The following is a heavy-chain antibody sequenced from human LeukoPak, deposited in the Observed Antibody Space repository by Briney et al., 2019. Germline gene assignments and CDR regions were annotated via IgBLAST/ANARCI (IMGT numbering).Heavy chain of an antibody. Sequence: GGSLRLSCAASGFTFSSYEMNWVRQAPGKGLEWVSYISSSGSTIYYADSVKGRFTISRDNAKNSLYLQMNSLRAEDTAVYYCARGSSSWYALWGQGTLVTVSS. V-gene: IGHV3-48*03. CDR1: GFTFSSYE. J-gene: IGHJ4*02. CDR3: ARGSSSWYAL. D-gene: IGHD6-13*01. CDR2: ISSSGSTI.